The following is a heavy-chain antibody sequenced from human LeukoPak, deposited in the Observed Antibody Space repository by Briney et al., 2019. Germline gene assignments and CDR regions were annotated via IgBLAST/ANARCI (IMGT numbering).Heavy chain of an antibody. J-gene: IGHJ5*02. V-gene: IGHV3-48*03. CDR3: ARTVAADVNGWFDP. CDR2: ISSSGSTI. CDR1: GFTFSSYE. D-gene: IGHD4-23*01. Sequence: PGGSLRLSCAASGFTFSSYEMNWVRQAPGKGLEWVSYISSSGSTIYYADSVKGRFTISRDNAKNSLYLQMNSLRAEDTAVYYCARTVAADVNGWFDPWGQGTLVTVSS.